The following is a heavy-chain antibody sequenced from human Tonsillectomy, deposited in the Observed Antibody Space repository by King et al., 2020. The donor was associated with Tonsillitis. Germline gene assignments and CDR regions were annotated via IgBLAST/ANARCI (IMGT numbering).Heavy chain of an antibody. CDR2: ISYDGSKK. D-gene: IGHD3-22*01. Sequence: VQLVESGGGVVQPGRSLRLSCAASGFTFSGYGMHWVRQAPGKGLEWVAVISYDGSKKYYAASLKGRFTISRDNSKKTLFLRMNSLRAEDTAVYYCTRGDDSSGYYGSFDYWGQGTLVTVSS. CDR1: GFTFSGYG. CDR3: TRGDDSSGYYGSFDY. J-gene: IGHJ4*02. V-gene: IGHV3-33*05.